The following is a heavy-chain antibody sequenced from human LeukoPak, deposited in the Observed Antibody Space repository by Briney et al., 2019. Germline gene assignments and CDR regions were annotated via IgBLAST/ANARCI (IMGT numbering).Heavy chain of an antibody. J-gene: IGHJ4*02. Sequence: GGSLRLSCAASGFTFNIYEMNWVRQAPGKGLEWISHINTDSSSIHYADSMKGRFTISRDNAKNSLSLQMNSLRAEDTAVYYCARVAEAAAFDFWGQGTLVTVSS. D-gene: IGHD6-13*01. CDR3: ARVAEAAAFDF. V-gene: IGHV3-48*03. CDR2: INTDSSSI. CDR1: GFTFNIYE.